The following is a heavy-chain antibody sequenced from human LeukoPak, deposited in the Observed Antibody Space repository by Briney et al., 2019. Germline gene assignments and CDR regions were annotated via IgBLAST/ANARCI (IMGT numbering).Heavy chain of an antibody. CDR2: MNPNSGNT. D-gene: IGHD3-10*01. V-gene: IGHV1-8*01. Sequence: ASVKVSCKASGYTFTSYDINWVRQATGQGLEWMGWMNPNSGNTGYAQKFQGRVTMTRNTSISTAYMELSSLRSEDTAVYYCARDPFWRSMVRGPTSDYWGQGTLVTVSS. CDR3: ARDPFWRSMVRGPTSDY. CDR1: GYTFTSYD. J-gene: IGHJ4*02.